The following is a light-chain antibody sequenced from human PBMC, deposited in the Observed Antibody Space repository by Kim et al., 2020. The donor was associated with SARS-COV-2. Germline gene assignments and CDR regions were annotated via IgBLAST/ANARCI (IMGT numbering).Light chain of an antibody. CDR1: QNLLYSSNNKNY. Sequence: DIVMTQSADSLAVSLGERATINCKSSQNLLYSSNNKNYLAWYQQKPGQPPKLLIYWASTRESGVPDRFGGSGSGTDFTLTISSLQAEDVAIYYCQQYYSSPYTFGQGTKLEI. CDR2: WAS. CDR3: QQYYSSPYT. J-gene: IGKJ2*01. V-gene: IGKV4-1*01.